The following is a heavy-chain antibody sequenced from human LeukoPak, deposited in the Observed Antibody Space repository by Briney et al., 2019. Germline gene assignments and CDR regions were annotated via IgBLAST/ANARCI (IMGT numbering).Heavy chain of an antibody. J-gene: IGHJ4*02. Sequence: ASVKVSCKASGYTFTSYGISWVRQAPGHALEWMGWISAYNGNTNYAQKLQGRVTMTTDTSTSTAYMELRSLRSDATAVYYCARDAGDILTGYYWYPFAYWGQGTLVTVSS. D-gene: IGHD3-9*01. CDR3: ARDAGDILTGYYWYPFAY. V-gene: IGHV1-18*01. CDR1: GYTFTSYG. CDR2: ISAYNGNT.